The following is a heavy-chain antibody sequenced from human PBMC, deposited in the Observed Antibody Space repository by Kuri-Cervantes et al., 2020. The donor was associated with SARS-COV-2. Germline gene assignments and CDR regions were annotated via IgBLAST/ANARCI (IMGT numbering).Heavy chain of an antibody. CDR2: IYYSGST. CDR3: ARGPVLSIAARPGGTPADYYYYYMDV. D-gene: IGHD6-6*01. CDR1: GGSISSSSYY. V-gene: IGHV4-61*05. J-gene: IGHJ6*03. Sequence: SETLSLTCTVSGGSISSSSYYWGWIRQPPGKGLEWIGYIYYSGSTNYNPSLKSRVTISVDTSKNQFSLKLSSVTAADTAVYYCARGPVLSIAARPGGTPADYYYYYMDVWGKGTTVTVSS.